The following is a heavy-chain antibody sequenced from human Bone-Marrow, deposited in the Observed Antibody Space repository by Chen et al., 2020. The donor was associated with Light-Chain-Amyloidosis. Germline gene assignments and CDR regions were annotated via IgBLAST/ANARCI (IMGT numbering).Heavy chain of an antibody. J-gene: IGHJ5*02. CDR2: SNHSGSA. CDR1: NGAFGDDY. D-gene: IGHD5-12*01. CDR3: ARYEPHFSDSIISGYTA. Sequence: QVELQQWGAGLLKPSETLSLTCGIHNGAFGDDYWTWIRQPPGKGLQWIAESNHSGSANYNSSLKSRTTISVDKSKKQFSLRMSSVTAADTAVYYCARYEPHFSDSIISGYTAWGQGTSVTVSS. V-gene: IGHV4-34*01.